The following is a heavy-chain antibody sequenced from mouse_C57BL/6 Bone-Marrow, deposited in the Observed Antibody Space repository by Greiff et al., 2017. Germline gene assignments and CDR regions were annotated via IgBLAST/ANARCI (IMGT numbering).Heavy chain of an antibody. V-gene: IGHV1-18*01. CDR2: INPNNGGT. Sequence: EVQLQQSGPELVKPGASVKIPCKASGYTFTDYNMDWVKQSHGKSLEWIGDINPNNGGTIYNQKFKGKATLTVDKSSSTAYMELRSLTSEDTAVYYCARKPRGSSYWYFDVWGTGTTVTVSS. D-gene: IGHD1-1*01. J-gene: IGHJ1*03. CDR3: ARKPRGSSYWYFDV. CDR1: GYTFTDYN.